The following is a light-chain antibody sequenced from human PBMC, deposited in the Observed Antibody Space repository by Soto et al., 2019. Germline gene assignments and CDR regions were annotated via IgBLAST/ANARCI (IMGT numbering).Light chain of an antibody. CDR1: QRIGTY. J-gene: IGKJ5*01. CDR3: QQSNTLPIT. CDR2: AAS. Sequence: DIQMTQSPSSLSASVGDRVTITCRASQRIGTYLNWYQQKPGKAPNLLIYAASSLQSGVPSRFSGSGSGTVFTLTISSLQPEDFASYFCQQSNTLPITFGQGTRLDI. V-gene: IGKV1-39*01.